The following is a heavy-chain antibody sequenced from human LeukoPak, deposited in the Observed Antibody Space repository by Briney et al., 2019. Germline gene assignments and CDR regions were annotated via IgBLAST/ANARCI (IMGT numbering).Heavy chain of an antibody. V-gene: IGHV3-30-3*01. CDR1: GFTFSSYA. J-gene: IGHJ4*02. CDR2: ISYDGSNK. Sequence: GGSLRLSCAASGFTFSSYAMHWVRQAPGKGLEWVAVISYDGSNKYYADSVKGRFTISRDNSKNTLYLQMNSLRAEDTAVYYCAIPPKRELPEYFDYWGQGTLVTVSS. CDR3: AIPPKRELPEYFDY. D-gene: IGHD1-26*01.